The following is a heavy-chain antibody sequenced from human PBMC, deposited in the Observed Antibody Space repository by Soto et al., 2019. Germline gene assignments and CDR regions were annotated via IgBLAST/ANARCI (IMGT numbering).Heavy chain of an antibody. CDR2: IYYSGST. V-gene: IGHV4-31*03. J-gene: IGHJ2*01. CDR1: GGSISSGGYY. D-gene: IGHD2-21*01. Sequence: QVQLQESGPGLVKPSQTLSLTCTVSGGSISSGGYYWSWIRQHPGKGLEWIGYIYYSGSTYYNPSLKRRVTISVDTSKHQCSLKRSSVTDADTAVYDCAGEQVRYCGSGICGYFDLWGRGTLDVVSS. CDR3: AGEQVRYCGSGICGYFDL.